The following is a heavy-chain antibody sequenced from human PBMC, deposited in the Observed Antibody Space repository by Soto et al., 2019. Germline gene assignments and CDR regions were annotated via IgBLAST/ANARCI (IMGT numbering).Heavy chain of an antibody. J-gene: IGHJ5*02. CDR3: ARIIAAASNWFDP. V-gene: IGHV4-31*03. Sequence: PSETLSLTCTGSCRSIVAAGYYWSWIRQYPGKGLEWMGYVYSSGNTYYNPSLKSRVSISLDTAKNQFSLKVRSVTAADTAVYYCARIIAAASNWFDPWGQGTLVTVSS. CDR2: VYSSGNT. D-gene: IGHD6-13*01. CDR1: CRSIVAAGYY.